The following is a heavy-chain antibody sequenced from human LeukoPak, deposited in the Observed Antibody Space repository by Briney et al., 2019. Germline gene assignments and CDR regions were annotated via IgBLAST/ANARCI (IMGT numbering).Heavy chain of an antibody. D-gene: IGHD3-10*01. CDR1: GFTFSSYE. V-gene: IGHV3-48*03. Sequence: GGSLRLSCAASGFTFSSYEMNWVRQAPGKGLEWVSYISSSGSTIYYADSLKGRFTISRDNAKNSLYLQMNSLRAEDTAVYYCARVIWIGDPEADYWGQGTLVTVSS. CDR3: ARVIWIGDPEADY. J-gene: IGHJ4*02. CDR2: ISSSGSTI.